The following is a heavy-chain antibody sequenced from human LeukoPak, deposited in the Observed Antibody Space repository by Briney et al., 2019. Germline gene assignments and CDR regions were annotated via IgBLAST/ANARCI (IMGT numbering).Heavy chain of an antibody. CDR2: IRNDGSNK. Sequence: GGSLRLSCAASGFTFRSYAMHWVRQAPGKGLAWVGAIRNDGSNKYYADSVKGRFTMSRDNSKDTLYLQMNSLRPEDTAVYFCAKSIGAVGDYWGQGTLVTVSS. J-gene: IGHJ4*02. CDR1: GFTFRSYA. CDR3: AKSIGAVGDY. D-gene: IGHD6-6*01. V-gene: IGHV3-30-3*02.